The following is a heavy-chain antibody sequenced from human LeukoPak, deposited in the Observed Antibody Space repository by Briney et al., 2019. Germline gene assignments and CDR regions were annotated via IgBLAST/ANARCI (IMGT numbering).Heavy chain of an antibody. V-gene: IGHV1-69*04. Sequence: SVEVSCKASGGTFSSYAISWVRQAPGQGLEWMGRIIPILGIANYAQKFQGRVTITADKSTSTAYMELSSLRAEDTAVYYCAKELHSFGVVIIPLDYWGQGTLVTVSS. J-gene: IGHJ4*02. CDR3: AKELHSFGVVIIPLDY. CDR1: GGTFSSYA. CDR2: IIPILGIA. D-gene: IGHD3-3*01.